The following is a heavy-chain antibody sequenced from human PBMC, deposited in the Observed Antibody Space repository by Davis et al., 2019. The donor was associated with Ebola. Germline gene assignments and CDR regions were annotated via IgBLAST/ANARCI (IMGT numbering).Heavy chain of an antibody. Sequence: ASVKVSCKASGYTFTGYYMHWVRQAPGQGLEWMGWINPNSGGTNYAQKFQGRVTMTRDTSISTAYMELSRLRSDDTAVYYCARVKTVATPYYFDYWGQGTLVTVSS. V-gene: IGHV1-2*02. CDR1: GYTFTGYY. J-gene: IGHJ4*02. CDR3: ARVKTVATPYYFDY. CDR2: INPNSGGT. D-gene: IGHD5-12*01.